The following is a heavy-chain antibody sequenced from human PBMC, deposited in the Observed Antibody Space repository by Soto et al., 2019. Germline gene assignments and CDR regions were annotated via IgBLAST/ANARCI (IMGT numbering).Heavy chain of an antibody. CDR2: IYYSGST. CDR1: GGSISSISYY. Sequence: SETLCLTCTVAGGSISSISYYWGGSRPPPGKGLEWVGSIYYSGSTYYNPSLKSRVTISVDTSKNQFSLKLSSVTAADTAVYYCARAGNPFYYYYGMDVWGQGTTVT. CDR3: ARAGNPFYYYYGMDV. J-gene: IGHJ6*02. V-gene: IGHV4-39*01. D-gene: IGHD1-1*01.